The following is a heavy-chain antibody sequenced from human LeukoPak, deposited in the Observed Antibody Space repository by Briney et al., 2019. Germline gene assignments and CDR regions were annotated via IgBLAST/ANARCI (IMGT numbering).Heavy chain of an antibody. J-gene: IGHJ3*02. CDR1: GFTFDDYA. D-gene: IGHD5-24*01. V-gene: IGHV3-9*01. Sequence: GRSLRLSCAASGFTFDDYAMHWVRQAPGKGLEWVSGISWNSGSINYADSVKGRFTISRDNSKNTLYLQMNSLRAEDTAVYYCAKGGATITGDAFDIWGQGTMVTVSS. CDR2: ISWNSGSI. CDR3: AKGGATITGDAFDI.